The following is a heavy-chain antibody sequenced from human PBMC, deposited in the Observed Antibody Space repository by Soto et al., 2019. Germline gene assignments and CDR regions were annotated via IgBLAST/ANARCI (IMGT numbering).Heavy chain of an antibody. Sequence: SETLSLTCTVYGGSISANYWSWIRQSPGKGLEWIGYVYYSGSTVYNPSLKSRVSISADTSKNQFSLRLSSVTAADTAVYYCARFAMEVNPKVGYWYFFAFCGQGTRVTVSS. CDR1: GGSISANY. CDR3: ARFAMEVNPKVGYWYFFAF. CDR2: VYYSGST. V-gene: IGHV4-59*01. D-gene: IGHD2-8*02. J-gene: IGHJ4*02.